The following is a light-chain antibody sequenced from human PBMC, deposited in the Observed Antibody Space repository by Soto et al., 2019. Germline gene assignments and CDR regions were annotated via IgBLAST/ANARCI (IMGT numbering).Light chain of an antibody. V-gene: IGLV2-14*03. Sequence: QSALTEPASVSGAPGESITISCPGISSDVGAYDYVSWYQQHPDKAPKLMIYEVSNRPSGVSNRFSGSKSVNTATLTISGLQADDEADYYCSSYTSSSTRVFGTGTKVTVL. CDR1: SSDVGAYDY. CDR3: SSYTSSSTRV. J-gene: IGLJ1*01. CDR2: EVS.